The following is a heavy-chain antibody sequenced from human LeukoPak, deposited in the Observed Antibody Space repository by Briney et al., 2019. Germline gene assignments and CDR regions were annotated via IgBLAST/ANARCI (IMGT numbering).Heavy chain of an antibody. CDR2: INNHGSST. D-gene: IGHD3-16*01. Sequence: GGSLRLSCAASGFTFSSYWMHWVRQAPGKGLVWVSRINNHGSSTTYADSVKGRFTISRDNAKNTLYLQMNSLRAEDTAVYYCAREVFQSGYVSEAFDIWGQGTMVTASS. V-gene: IGHV3-74*01. J-gene: IGHJ3*02. CDR3: AREVFQSGYVSEAFDI. CDR1: GFTFSSYW.